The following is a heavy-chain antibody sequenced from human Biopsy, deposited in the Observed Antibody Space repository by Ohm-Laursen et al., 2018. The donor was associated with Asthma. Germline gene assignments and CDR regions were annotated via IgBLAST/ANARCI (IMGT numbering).Heavy chain of an antibody. V-gene: IGHV3-53*01. Sequence: SLRLSCSATGFAVSRDHMFWVRQAPGKGLEWVSVIYSGGTSHTADSVRGRFTISRDYSKNTLYLQMHSLRAEDTAVYYCARGDSSNWSHYYFDYWGQGTLVTISS. CDR1: GFAVSRDH. CDR2: IYSGGTS. D-gene: IGHD3-22*01. J-gene: IGHJ4*02. CDR3: ARGDSSNWSHYYFDY.